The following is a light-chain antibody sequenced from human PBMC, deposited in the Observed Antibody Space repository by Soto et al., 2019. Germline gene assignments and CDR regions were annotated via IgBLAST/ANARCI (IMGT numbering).Light chain of an antibody. Sequence: IHITHSPSSVSSSVGDRVTITCRASQGISSWLAWYQQKPGKAPKLLIYAASSLQSGVPSRFSGSGSGTDFTLTISCLQSEDFATYYCQQYYSYPRTFGQGTKVDIK. CDR3: QQYYSYPRT. CDR1: QGISSW. CDR2: AAS. V-gene: IGKV1-12*01. J-gene: IGKJ1*01.